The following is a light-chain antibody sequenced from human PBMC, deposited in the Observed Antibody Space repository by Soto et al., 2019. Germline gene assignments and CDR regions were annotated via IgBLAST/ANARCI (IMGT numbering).Light chain of an antibody. J-gene: IGKJ4*01. V-gene: IGKV4-1*01. CDR3: QQYYSPPLT. CDR2: WAS. Sequence: DIVMTQSPDSLAVSLGERATINCKSSQNVLYSSNNKNQLAWYQQKQGQPPKLLIYWASTRESGVPDRFSGSGSETYLILTISILQAEDVAVYYCQQYYSPPLTVGGRTQVDIK. CDR1: QNVLYSSNNKNQ.